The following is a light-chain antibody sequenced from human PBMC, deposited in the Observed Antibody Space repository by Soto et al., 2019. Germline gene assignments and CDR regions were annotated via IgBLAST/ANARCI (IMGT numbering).Light chain of an antibody. CDR2: LNSDGSH. CDR1: SGHSSYA. Sequence: QAVLTQSPSASASLGASVKLTCTLSSGHSSYAIAWHQQHPEKGPRYLMKLNSDGSHSKGDGIPDRFSGSSSGAERYLTISSLLSEDEADYYCQTWGTGIPVVFGGGTKLTVL. V-gene: IGLV4-69*01. J-gene: IGLJ2*01. CDR3: QTWGTGIPVV.